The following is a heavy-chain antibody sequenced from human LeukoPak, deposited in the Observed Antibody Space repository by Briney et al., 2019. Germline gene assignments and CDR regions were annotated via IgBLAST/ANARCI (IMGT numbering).Heavy chain of an antibody. CDR2: IYYSGST. J-gene: IGHJ5*02. D-gene: IGHD3-3*01. V-gene: IGHV4-39*07. CDR1: GGSISSSSYY. Sequence: SETLSLTCTVSGGSISSSSYYWGWIRQPPGKGLEWIGSIYYSGSTYYNPSLKSRVTISVDTSKNQFSLKLSSVTAADTAVYYCARAIPLGNYDFWSGSAQGWFDPWGQGTLVTVSS. CDR3: ARAIPLGNYDFWSGSAQGWFDP.